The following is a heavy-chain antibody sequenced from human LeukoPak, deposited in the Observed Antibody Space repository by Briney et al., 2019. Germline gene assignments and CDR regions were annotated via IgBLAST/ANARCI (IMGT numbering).Heavy chain of an antibody. Sequence: PSETLSLTCAVSGGSISSGGYSWSWIRQPPGKGLEWIGYIYYSGSTYYNPSLKSRVTISVDTSKNQFSLKLSFVTAADAAVYYCARREVTAKQYYFDYWGQGTLVTVSS. V-gene: IGHV4-30-4*07. CDR2: IYYSGST. CDR1: GGSISSGGYS. CDR3: ARREVTAKQYYFDY. D-gene: IGHD2-21*02. J-gene: IGHJ4*02.